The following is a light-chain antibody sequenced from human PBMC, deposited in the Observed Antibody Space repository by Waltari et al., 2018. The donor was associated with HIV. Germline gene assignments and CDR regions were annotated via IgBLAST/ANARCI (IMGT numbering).Light chain of an antibody. V-gene: IGKV1-39*01. CDR3: QQTYSTPRT. CDR2: AAS. J-gene: IGKJ1*01. CDR1: QSISSY. Sequence: DIQMTQSPSSLSASVGDRVTITCLASQSISSYLNWYQQKPGKAPKLLIYAASSLQLGVPSRFSGSVSGTDFTLTISSLQPEDFATYYCQQTYSTPRTFGQGTKVEIK.